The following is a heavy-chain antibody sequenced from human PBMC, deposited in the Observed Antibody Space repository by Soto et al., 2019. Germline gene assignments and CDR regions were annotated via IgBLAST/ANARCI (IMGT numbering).Heavy chain of an antibody. J-gene: IGHJ3*02. Sequence: QVRLQEWGPGLVKPSQTLSLKCSVSGGSIPTGGRYWSWIRQLPGKGLEWLGDIYYSGNTYYNASVKRRVTISVEAATNQFSLELSSVTAADTAVYYCAQALVFTGGDGVDIWGQGRLVTVSS. CDR3: AQALVFTGGDGVDI. D-gene: IGHD1-1*01. V-gene: IGHV4-31*02. CDR1: GGSIPTGGRY. CDR2: IYYSGNT.